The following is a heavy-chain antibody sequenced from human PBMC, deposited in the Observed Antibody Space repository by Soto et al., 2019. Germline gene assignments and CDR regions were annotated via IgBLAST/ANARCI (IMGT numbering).Heavy chain of an antibody. J-gene: IGHJ4*02. CDR3: ARQRTTVVTQAYFDH. CDR2: IYYSGRT. V-gene: IGHV4-39*01. D-gene: IGHD2-21*02. CDR1: GESISSSSYY. Sequence: SETLSLTCIVSGESISSSSYYWGWIRQPPGKGLEWIGSIYYSGRTYYDPSFKSRVTISIDTSKNQFSLKLSSVTATDTAVYYCARQRTTVVTQAYFDHWGQGALVTVSS.